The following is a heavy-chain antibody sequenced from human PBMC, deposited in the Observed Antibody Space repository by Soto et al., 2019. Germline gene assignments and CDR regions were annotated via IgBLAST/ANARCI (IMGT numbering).Heavy chain of an antibody. V-gene: IGHV1-2*04. J-gene: IGHJ6*02. CDR2: INPNSGGT. D-gene: IGHD6-13*01. CDR1: GYTFTGYY. CDR3: ARGLLSIAAAGNLFVDYYGMDV. Sequence: ASVKVSCKASGYTFTGYYMHWVRQAPGQGLEWMGWINPNSGGTNYAQKFQGWVTMTRDTSISTAYMELSRLRSDDTAVYYCARGLLSIAAAGNLFVDYYGMDVWGQGTKVTVSS.